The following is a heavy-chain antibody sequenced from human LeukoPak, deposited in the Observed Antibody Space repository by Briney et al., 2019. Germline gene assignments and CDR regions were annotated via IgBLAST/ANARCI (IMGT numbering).Heavy chain of an antibody. J-gene: IGHJ5*02. D-gene: IGHD3-9*01. CDR1: GFTFSSYS. V-gene: IGHV3-21*01. CDR2: ISSSSSYI. CDR3: ARDHLPAYYDILTGTSNWFDP. Sequence: PGGSLRLSCADSGFTFSSYSMNWVRQAPGKGLEWVSSISSSSSYIYYADSVKGRFTISRDNAKNSLYLQMNSLRAEDTAVYYCARDHLPAYYDILTGTSNWFDPWGQGTLVTVSS.